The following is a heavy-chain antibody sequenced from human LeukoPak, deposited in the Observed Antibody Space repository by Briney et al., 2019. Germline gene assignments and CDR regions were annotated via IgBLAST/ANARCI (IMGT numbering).Heavy chain of an antibody. CDR3: ARGELRSRITIFGVATRPTYYYMDV. J-gene: IGHJ6*03. CDR2: MNPNSGNT. D-gene: IGHD3-3*01. Sequence: ASVKVSCKASGYTFTSYDINWVRQATGQGLEWMGWMNPNSGNTGYAQKFQGRVTITRNTSISTAYMELSSLRSEDTVVYYCARGELRSRITIFGVATRPTYYYMDVWGKGTTVTVSS. V-gene: IGHV1-8*03. CDR1: GYTFTSYD.